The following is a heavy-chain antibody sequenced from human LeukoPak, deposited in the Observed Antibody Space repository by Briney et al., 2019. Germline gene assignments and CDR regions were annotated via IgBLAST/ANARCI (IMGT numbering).Heavy chain of an antibody. V-gene: IGHV4-34*01. D-gene: IGHD2-15*01. CDR2: INHSGST. CDR1: GGSFNYYY. CDR3: ARVRCSGDSCYTGYY. J-gene: IGHJ4*02. Sequence: SETLSLTCAVSGGSFNYYYWNWIRQPPGRGLEWIGEINHSGSTNYNPSLKSRVTMSVDTSKNQISLKMSSVTVADTAVYFCARVRCSGDSCYTGYYWGQGTLVTVSS.